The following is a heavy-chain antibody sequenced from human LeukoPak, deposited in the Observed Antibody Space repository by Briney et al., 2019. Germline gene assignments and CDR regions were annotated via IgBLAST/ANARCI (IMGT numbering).Heavy chain of an antibody. CDR3: ARPYDTSGYYNYYLDY. CDR1: GGTFSSYG. CDR2: ISAYNVNT. J-gene: IGHJ4*02. D-gene: IGHD3-22*01. V-gene: IGHV1-18*01. Sequence: ASVKVSCKASGGTFSSYGIIWARQAPGQGLEWIGWISAYNVNTNYAQKFQGRVTMTTDTSTSTAYMELRSLKSDDTAVYFCARPYDTSGYYNYYLDYWGQGTPVTVSS.